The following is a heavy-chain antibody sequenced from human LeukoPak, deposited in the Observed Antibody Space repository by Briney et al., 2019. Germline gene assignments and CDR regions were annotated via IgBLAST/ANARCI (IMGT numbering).Heavy chain of an antibody. Sequence: GGSLRLSCAASGFSISSYAMHWLPQAPGKGLEWVAVISYDGSNKYYAESVKGRFTISRDNSKNTLYLQMNSLRAEDTAVYYCARGPDIVVVLAAISADYWGQGTRVTVSS. CDR2: ISYDGSNK. V-gene: IGHV3-30-3*01. CDR1: GFSISSYA. D-gene: IGHD2-2*01. CDR3: ARGPDIVVVLAAISADY. J-gene: IGHJ4*02.